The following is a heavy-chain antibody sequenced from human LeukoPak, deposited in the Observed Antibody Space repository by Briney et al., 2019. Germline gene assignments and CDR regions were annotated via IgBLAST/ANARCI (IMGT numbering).Heavy chain of an antibody. D-gene: IGHD5-12*01. J-gene: IGHJ4*02. CDR1: VGSISSGGYY. CDR3: ARDRLVATIYGWARYFGY. CDR2: IYYSGST. V-gene: IGHV4-31*03. Sequence: SETLSLTCTVSVGSISSGGYYWSWIRQHPGKGLEWLGDIYYSGSTYYNPSLKSRVTISVDTSKNQFSLKLSSVTAADTAVYYCARDRLVATIYGWARYFGYWGQGTLVTVSS.